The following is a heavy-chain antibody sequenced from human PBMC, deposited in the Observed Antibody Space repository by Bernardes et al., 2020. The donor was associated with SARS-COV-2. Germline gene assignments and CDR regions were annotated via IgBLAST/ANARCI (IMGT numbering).Heavy chain of an antibody. CDR1: GLTFSSYG. J-gene: IGHJ4*02. D-gene: IGHD6-13*01. Sequence: GGSLRLSCAASGLTFSSYGMHWVRQAPGKGLEWVAVIWYDGSNKYYADSVKGRFTISRDNSKNTLYLQMNSLRAEDTAVYYCARDLGVAAAGNGDYWGQGTLVTVSS. CDR2: IWYDGSNK. V-gene: IGHV3-33*01. CDR3: ARDLGVAAAGNGDY.